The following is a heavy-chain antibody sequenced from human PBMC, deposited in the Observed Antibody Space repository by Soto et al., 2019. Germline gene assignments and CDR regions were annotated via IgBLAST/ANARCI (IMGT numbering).Heavy chain of an antibody. V-gene: IGHV1-8*01. CDR1: GYTFTSYD. CDR2: MNPNSGNT. J-gene: IGHJ6*02. D-gene: IGHD6-13*01. CDR3: ARAKYSSSSHYYYGMDV. Sequence: QVQLVQSGAEVKKPGASVKVSCKASGYTFTSYDINWVRQATGQGLEWMGWMNPNSGNTGYAQKFQGRVTMTRNTSISTAYMELSSLRSEDTAVYYCARAKYSSSSHYYYGMDVWGQGTTVTVSS.